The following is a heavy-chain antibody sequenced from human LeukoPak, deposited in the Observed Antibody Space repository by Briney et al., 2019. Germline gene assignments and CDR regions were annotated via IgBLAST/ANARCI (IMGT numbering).Heavy chain of an antibody. J-gene: IGHJ4*02. CDR3: ARDPSDYGSGSYYPDY. CDR2: ISSSGSTI. Sequence: PGGSLRLSCAASGFTFSDYYMSWIHQAPGKGLEWVSYISSSGSTIYYADSVKGRFTISRDNAKNSLYLQMNSLRAEDTAVYYCARDPSDYGSGSYYPDYWGQGTLVTVSS. D-gene: IGHD3-10*01. CDR1: GFTFSDYY. V-gene: IGHV3-11*01.